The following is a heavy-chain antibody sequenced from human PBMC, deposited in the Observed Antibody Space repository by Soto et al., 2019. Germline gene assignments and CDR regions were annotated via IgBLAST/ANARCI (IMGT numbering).Heavy chain of an antibody. CDR3: ALALGPTTGLDY. V-gene: IGHV4-31*02. CDR1: GASTVSHYH. Sequence: PSETLSLTCSVSGASTVSHYHWTWIRQPPGKGLEWMGYIFNSGTTFYNPSLTSRLSISMDTSGNHFSLELRSMTAADTAVYYCALALGPTTGLDYWGQGTLVTVSS. CDR2: IFNSGTT. J-gene: IGHJ4*02. D-gene: IGHD1-26*01.